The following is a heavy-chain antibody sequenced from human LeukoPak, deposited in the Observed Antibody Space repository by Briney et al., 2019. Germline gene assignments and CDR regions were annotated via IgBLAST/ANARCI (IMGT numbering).Heavy chain of an antibody. CDR2: IISKTDGGTT. CDR1: GFTVSNNY. D-gene: IGHD3-16*01. Sequence: GGSLRLSCAASGFTVSNNYLSWVRQAPGKGLEWVGHIISKTDGGTTDYAAPVKGRFTISRDDSKNTLFLQMNSLTTEDTAVYFCATGLWHYDAFDIWGQGTVVTASS. V-gene: IGHV3-15*01. CDR3: ATGLWHYDAFDI. J-gene: IGHJ3*02.